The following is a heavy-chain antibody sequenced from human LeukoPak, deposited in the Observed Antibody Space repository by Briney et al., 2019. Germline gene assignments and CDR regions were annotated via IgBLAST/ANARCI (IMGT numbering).Heavy chain of an antibody. CDR3: ARASGVVIIPVGY. CDR2: INPNSGGT. J-gene: IGHJ4*02. D-gene: IGHD3-3*01. V-gene: IGHV1-2*02. Sequence: ASVKVSCKASGYTFTGYYMHWVRQAPGQGLEWMGWINPNSGGTNYAQKFQGRVTMTRDTSISTAYMELSRLRSDDTAVYYCARASGVVIIPVGYWGQGTLVTVSS. CDR1: GYTFTGYY.